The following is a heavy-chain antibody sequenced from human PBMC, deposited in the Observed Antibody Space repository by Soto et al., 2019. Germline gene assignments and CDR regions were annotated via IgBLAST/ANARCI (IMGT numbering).Heavy chain of an antibody. V-gene: IGHV4-39*02. J-gene: IGHJ4*02. D-gene: IGHD3-10*01. Sequence: QLQLLESGPGLVKPSETLSLTCTVSGGSVSNNSYYWGWIRQPPGKRLEWIGSVYYSGSAYYNPSLKSRLTISVDTSMNHFSLKLSSVTAADTAIYYCARRPLVRGIIPYYFHYWGQGTLVTVSS. CDR1: GGSVSNNSYY. CDR3: ARRPLVRGIIPYYFHY. CDR2: VYYSGSA.